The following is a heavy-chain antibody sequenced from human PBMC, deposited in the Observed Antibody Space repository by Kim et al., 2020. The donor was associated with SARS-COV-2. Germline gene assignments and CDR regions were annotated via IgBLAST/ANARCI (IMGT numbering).Heavy chain of an antibody. V-gene: IGHV3-30*18. CDR1: GFTFSSYG. CDR3: AKELDSSGWYGGFDY. D-gene: IGHD6-19*01. Sequence: GGSLRLSCAASGFTFSSYGMHWVRQAPGKGLEWVAVISYDGSNKYYADSVKGRFTISRDNSKNTLYLQMNSLRAEDTAVYYCAKELDSSGWYGGFDYWGQGTLVTVSS. J-gene: IGHJ4*02. CDR2: ISYDGSNK.